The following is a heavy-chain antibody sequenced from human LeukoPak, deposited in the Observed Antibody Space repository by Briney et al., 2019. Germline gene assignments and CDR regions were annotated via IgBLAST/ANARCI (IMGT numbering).Heavy chain of an antibody. D-gene: IGHD3-9*01. CDR2: ISDSGGYT. CDR1: GFTFSSYA. CDR3: AKSASPLTGYYRFDY. Sequence: PGGSLRLSCAVSGFTFSSYAMSWVRQALGKGLECVSAISDSGGYTYYADSVKGRFTISRDNSKNTLYLQMNSLRAEDTAVYYCAKSASPLTGYYRFDYWGQGTLVTVSS. J-gene: IGHJ4*02. V-gene: IGHV3-23*01.